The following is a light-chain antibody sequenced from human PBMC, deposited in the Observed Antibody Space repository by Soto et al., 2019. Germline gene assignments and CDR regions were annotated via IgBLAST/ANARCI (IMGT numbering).Light chain of an antibody. J-gene: IGLJ2*01. CDR1: SSDVGGYNY. Sequence: QSALTQPRSVSGSPGQSVTISCTGTSSDVGGYNYGSWYQQHPGKAPKLMIYDVSKRPSGVPDRFSGSKSGNTASRTISGLQAEDEADYYCCSYAGSYVVFGGGTKVTVL. CDR3: CSYAGSYVV. CDR2: DVS. V-gene: IGLV2-11*01.